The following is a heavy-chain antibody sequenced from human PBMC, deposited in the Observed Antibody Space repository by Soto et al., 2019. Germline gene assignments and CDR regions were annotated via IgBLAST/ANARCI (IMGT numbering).Heavy chain of an antibody. CDR1: GGSITSGGYY. CDR3: ARGLEGRDGYHDDAFDI. Sequence: SETLSLTCTVSGGSITSGGYYWSWIRQHPGKGLEWIGYIYYSGSTYYNPSLKSRITISVDTSKNQFPMKLSSVTAADTAVYYCARGLEGRDGYHDDAFDIWGQGTMVTVSS. D-gene: IGHD5-12*01. J-gene: IGHJ3*02. V-gene: IGHV4-31*03. CDR2: IYYSGST.